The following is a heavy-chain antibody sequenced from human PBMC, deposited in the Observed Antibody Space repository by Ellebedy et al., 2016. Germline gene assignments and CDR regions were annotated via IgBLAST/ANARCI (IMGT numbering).Heavy chain of an antibody. CDR2: VDHSGST. J-gene: IGHJ4*02. CDR1: GVSFSGYY. Sequence: SQTLSLTCAVYGVSFSGYYWSWIRQPPGKGLEWIGEVDHSGSTNYNPSLKSRVTISVDTAKNQFSLKLRSVTAADTAVYYCASGKPRDYGDNNLDYWGQGTLVTVSS. CDR3: ASGKPRDYGDNNLDY. D-gene: IGHD4-17*01. V-gene: IGHV4-34*01.